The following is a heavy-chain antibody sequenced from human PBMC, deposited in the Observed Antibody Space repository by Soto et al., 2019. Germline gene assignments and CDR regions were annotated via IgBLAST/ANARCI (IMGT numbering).Heavy chain of an antibody. V-gene: IGHV3-15*01. J-gene: IGHJ4*02. CDR3: TTERRANPDY. D-gene: IGHD6-25*01. Sequence: PGGSLRLSCAASGFTFNNAWMTWVRQAPGKGLEWVGRIKSKTDGGTTVYAAPVKGRFTISRDDSQNTVYLQMNSLKTEDTAVYYCTTERRANPDYWGQGTLVTVSS. CDR2: IKSKTDGGTT. CDR1: GFTFNNAW.